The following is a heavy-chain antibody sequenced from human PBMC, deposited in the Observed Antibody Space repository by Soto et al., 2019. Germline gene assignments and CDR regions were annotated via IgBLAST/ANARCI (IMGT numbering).Heavy chain of an antibody. J-gene: IGHJ4*02. Sequence: QVQLQESGPGLVKPSETLSLTCTVASDPISGENWWSWVRQPPGLGLEWIGEVFHTGGTNYNPSLKIQVTMEVDKSKNQFSLNLVSASAADTAVYYCARVFSSGSGWMYYFDFWGQGALVSVSS. CDR2: VFHTGGT. V-gene: IGHV4-4*02. D-gene: IGHD6-19*01. CDR3: ARVFSSGSGWMYYFDF. CDR1: SDPISGENW.